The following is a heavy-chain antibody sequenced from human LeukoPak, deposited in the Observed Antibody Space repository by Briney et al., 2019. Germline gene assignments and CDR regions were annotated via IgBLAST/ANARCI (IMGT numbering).Heavy chain of an antibody. V-gene: IGHV4-39*01. CDR3: AKGSSSSWYPHFDY. J-gene: IGHJ4*02. Sequence: SETLSLTCAVSGGSISTSNYYWGWIRQPPGKGLEWIGSIYYSGSTYYNPSLKSRVTISVDTSKNQFSLKLSSVAAADTAVYYCAKGSSSSWYPHFDYWGQGTLVTVSS. CDR2: IYYSGST. D-gene: IGHD6-13*01. CDR1: GGSISTSNYY.